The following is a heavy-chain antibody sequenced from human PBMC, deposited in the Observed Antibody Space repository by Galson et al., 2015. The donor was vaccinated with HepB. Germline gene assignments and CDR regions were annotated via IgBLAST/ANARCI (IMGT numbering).Heavy chain of an antibody. CDR3: ARSFGCGGDCILRVYYYYGMDV. CDR1: GFTFSSYW. CDR2: IKQDGSEK. V-gene: IGHV3-7*03. J-gene: IGHJ6*02. D-gene: IGHD2-21*02. Sequence: SLRLSCAASGFTFSSYWMSWVRQAPGKGLEWVANIKQDGSEKYYVDSVKGRFTISRDNAKNSLYLQMNSLRAEDTAVYYCARSFGCGGDCILRVYYYYGMDVRGQGTTVTVSS.